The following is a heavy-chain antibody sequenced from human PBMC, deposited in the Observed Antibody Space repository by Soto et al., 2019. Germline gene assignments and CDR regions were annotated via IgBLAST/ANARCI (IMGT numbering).Heavy chain of an antibody. CDR3: ARHDNPYCSSTSCYHNWFDP. CDR1: GGSISSYY. Sequence: PSETLSLTCTVSGGSISSYYWSWIRRPPGKGLEWIGYIYYSGSTNYNPSLKSRVTISVDTSKNQFSLKLSSVTAADTAVYYCARHDNPYCSSTSCYHNWFDPWGQGTLVTVSS. CDR2: IYYSGST. V-gene: IGHV4-59*08. D-gene: IGHD2-2*01. J-gene: IGHJ5*02.